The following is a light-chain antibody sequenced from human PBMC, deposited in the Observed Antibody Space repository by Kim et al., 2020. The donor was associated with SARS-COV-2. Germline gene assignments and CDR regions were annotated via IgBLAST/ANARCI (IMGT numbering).Light chain of an antibody. CDR2: SNT. CDR1: SSNIGTYT. CDR3: AAWDDSLNAYV. J-gene: IGLJ1*01. V-gene: IGLV1-44*01. Sequence: GQTVTISCSGSSSNIGTYTVNWYQQLPGTAPKLLIYSNTHRPSGVPDRFSGSKSGASASLAISGLQSEDEADYYCAAWDDSLNAYVFGTGTKVTV.